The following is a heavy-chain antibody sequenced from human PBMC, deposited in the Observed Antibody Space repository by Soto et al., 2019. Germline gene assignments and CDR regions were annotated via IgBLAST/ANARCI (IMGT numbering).Heavy chain of an antibody. CDR1: GYSFIYW. CDR2: IHPGDSDT. J-gene: IGHJ4*02. V-gene: IGHV5-51*01. Sequence: PGETLKISCKGSGYSFIYWIAWGRQMPGRGLEWMGVIHPGDSDTRYSASFQGQVTISADTSISTAYLQWSSLKASDTAIYYGARQDGSGLFFVDVWGLGTLVTVS. D-gene: IGHD6-19*01. CDR3: ARQDGSGLFFVDV.